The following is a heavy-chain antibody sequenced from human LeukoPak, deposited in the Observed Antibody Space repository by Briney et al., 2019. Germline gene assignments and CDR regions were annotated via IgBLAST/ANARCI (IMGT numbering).Heavy chain of an antibody. J-gene: IGHJ4*02. V-gene: IGHV3-23*01. Sequence: GGSLRLSCAASGFTFSSYAMSWVRQAPGKGLEWVSAISGSGGSTYYAESVKGRFTISRDNSKNTLYLQMNSLRAEDTAVYYCAKMGWGDSSGYYWGQGTLVTVSS. D-gene: IGHD3-22*01. CDR2: ISGSGGST. CDR3: AKMGWGDSSGYY. CDR1: GFTFSSYA.